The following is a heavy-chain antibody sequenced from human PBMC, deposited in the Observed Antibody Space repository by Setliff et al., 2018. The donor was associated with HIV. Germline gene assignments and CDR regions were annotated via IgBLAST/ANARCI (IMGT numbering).Heavy chain of an antibody. Sequence: SSETLSLTCTVSGDSIISGDYYWSWIRQSPGKGLEWIGHIHYKGNIDYNASLKSRLAISSGTSQNQFSLNLSSVIAADTAIYFCARFTVVVFGAGEPSWFDPWGQGILVTVS. CDR3: ARFTVVVFGAGEPSWFDP. D-gene: IGHD2-15*01. CDR1: GDSIISGDYY. J-gene: IGHJ5*02. V-gene: IGHV4-30-4*08. CDR2: IHYKGNI.